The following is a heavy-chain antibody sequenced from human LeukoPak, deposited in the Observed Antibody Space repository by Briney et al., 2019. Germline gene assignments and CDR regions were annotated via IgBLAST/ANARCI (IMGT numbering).Heavy chain of an antibody. D-gene: IGHD5-18*01. CDR2: ISSSGSTI. Sequence: GGSLRLSCAAPGFTFSSYEMNWVRQAPGKGLEWVSYISSSGSTIYYADSVKGRFTISRDNAKNSLYLQMNSLRAEDTAVYYCARLEYSYGYGPYYYYYMDVWGKGTTVTVSS. V-gene: IGHV3-48*03. J-gene: IGHJ6*03. CDR1: GFTFSSYE. CDR3: ARLEYSYGYGPYYYYYMDV.